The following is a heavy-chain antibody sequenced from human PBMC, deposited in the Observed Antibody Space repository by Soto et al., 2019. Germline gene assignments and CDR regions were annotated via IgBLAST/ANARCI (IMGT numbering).Heavy chain of an antibody. Sequence: SETLSLTCTVPGGSISSGDYYWSWIRQPPGKGLEWIGYIYYSGSTYYNPSLKSRVTISVDTAKNQFSLKLSSVTAADTAVYYCASSVYYYEYYFDYWGQGTLVTVSS. CDR3: ASSVYYYEYYFDY. V-gene: IGHV4-30-4*01. J-gene: IGHJ4*02. D-gene: IGHD3-22*01. CDR1: GGSISSGDYY. CDR2: IYYSGST.